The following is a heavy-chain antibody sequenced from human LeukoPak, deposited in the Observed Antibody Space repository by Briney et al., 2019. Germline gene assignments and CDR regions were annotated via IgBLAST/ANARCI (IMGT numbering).Heavy chain of an antibody. CDR1: GFTFSSYW. J-gene: IGHJ3*02. CDR2: IKSDGST. V-gene: IGHV3-74*01. CDR3: ATYGGWYISAFDI. D-gene: IGHD6-19*01. Sequence: GGSLRLSCAASGFTFSSYWMHWVRQTPGKGLVWVSRIKSDGSTIYADSVKGRFTISGDNAKNSLYLQMNSLRAEDTAVYYCATYGGWYISAFDIWGQGTMVTVSS.